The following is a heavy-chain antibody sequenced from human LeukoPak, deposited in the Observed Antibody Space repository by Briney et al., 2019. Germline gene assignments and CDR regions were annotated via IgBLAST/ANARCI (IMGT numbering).Heavy chain of an antibody. CDR2: MNPNSGNT. D-gene: IGHD3-3*01. Sequence: ASVKVSCKASGYTLTAYYIYWVRQATGQGLEWMGWMNPNSGNTGYAQKFQGRVTMTRNTSISTAYMELSSLRSEDTAVYYCASRSGDFWSGYYSPWGQGTLVTVSS. CDR1: GYTLTAYY. V-gene: IGHV1-8*02. J-gene: IGHJ5*02. CDR3: ASRSGDFWSGYYSP.